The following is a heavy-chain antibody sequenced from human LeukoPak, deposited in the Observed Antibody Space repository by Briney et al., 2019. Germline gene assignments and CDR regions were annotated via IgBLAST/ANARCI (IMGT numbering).Heavy chain of an antibody. Sequence: SGGSLRLSCAASGFTFSSYSMNWVRQAPGKGLEWVSSISSSSSYIYYADSVKGRFTISRDNSKNTLYLQMNSLRAEDTAVYYCAKGDFVVVPAAEDYWGQGTLVTVSS. J-gene: IGHJ4*02. CDR1: GFTFSSYS. V-gene: IGHV3-21*04. CDR2: ISSSSSYI. D-gene: IGHD2-2*01. CDR3: AKGDFVVVPAAEDY.